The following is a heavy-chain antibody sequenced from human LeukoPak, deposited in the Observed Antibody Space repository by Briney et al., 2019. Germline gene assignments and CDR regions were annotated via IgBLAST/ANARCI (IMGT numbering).Heavy chain of an antibody. V-gene: IGHV1-8*01. CDR2: MNPNSGNT. Sequence: ASVKVSCKASGYTFTSYDINWVRQATGQGLEWMGWMNPNSGNTGYAQKFQGRVTMTRNTSISTAYMELSSLRSEDTAVYYCARGSVVVVPGWFDPWGQGTLVTVSS. CDR3: ARGSVVVVPGWFDP. CDR1: GYTFTSYD. J-gene: IGHJ5*02. D-gene: IGHD2-2*01.